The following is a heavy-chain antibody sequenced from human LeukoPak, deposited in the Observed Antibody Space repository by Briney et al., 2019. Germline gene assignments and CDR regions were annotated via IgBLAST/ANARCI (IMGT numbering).Heavy chain of an antibody. D-gene: IGHD5-12*01. CDR3: ARDRGLGGYDL. Sequence: PGGSLRLSCAASGFTFSNYGINWVRQAPGKGLEWVSYISSSSSTIYYADSVKGRFTISRDNAKNSLYLQMNSLRAEDTAVYYCARDRGLGGYDLWGQGTLVTVSS. J-gene: IGHJ5*02. CDR2: ISSSSSTI. CDR1: GFTFSNYG. V-gene: IGHV3-48*01.